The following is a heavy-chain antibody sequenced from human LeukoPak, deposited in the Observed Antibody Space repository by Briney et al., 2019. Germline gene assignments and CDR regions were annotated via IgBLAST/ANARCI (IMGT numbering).Heavy chain of an antibody. CDR2: IDPRDSYT. Sequence: GDSLTISFKASGXSFTNYCISWVRQMPGKGLEWMGRIDPRDSYTKYSPSFEGHVTISVDKSISSAFLQWNSLKASDSAMYYCATGASKVTTDFANYWGQGTQVAVSS. CDR1: GXSFTNYC. CDR3: ATGASKVTTDFANY. V-gene: IGHV5-10-1*01. J-gene: IGHJ4*02. D-gene: IGHD4-17*01.